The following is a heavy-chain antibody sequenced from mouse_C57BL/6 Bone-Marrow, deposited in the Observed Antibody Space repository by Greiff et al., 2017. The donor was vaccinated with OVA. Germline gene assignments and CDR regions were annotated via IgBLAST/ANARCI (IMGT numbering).Heavy chain of an antibody. V-gene: IGHV1-74*01. CDR1: GYTFTSYW. D-gene: IGHD1-1*02. CDR2: IHPSDSDT. Sequence: QVQLQQPGAELVKPGASVKVSCKASGYTFTSYWMHWVKQRPGQGLEWIGRIHPSDSDTNYNQKFKGKATLTVDKSSSPAYMQLSSLTSKYSAVYYCAIAGDWCVEYWGQGTTLTVSA. CDR3: AIAGDWCVEY. J-gene: IGHJ2*01.